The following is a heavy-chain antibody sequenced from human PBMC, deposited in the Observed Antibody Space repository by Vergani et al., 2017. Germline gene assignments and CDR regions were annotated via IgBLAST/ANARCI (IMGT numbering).Heavy chain of an antibody. Sequence: EVQLVESGGGLVKPGGSLRLSCAASGFTFSSYEMNWVRQAPGKGLEWVSYISSSGSTIYYADSVKGRFTISRDNAKNSLYLQMNSLRAEDTAVYYCARNLGYCSSTSCYSDAFDIWGQGTMVTVSS. D-gene: IGHD2-2*01. CDR3: ARNLGYCSSTSCYSDAFDI. CDR2: ISSSGSTI. CDR1: GFTFSSYE. V-gene: IGHV3-48*03. J-gene: IGHJ3*02.